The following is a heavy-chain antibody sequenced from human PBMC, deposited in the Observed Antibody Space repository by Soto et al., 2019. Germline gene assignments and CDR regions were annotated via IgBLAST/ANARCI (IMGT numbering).Heavy chain of an antibody. D-gene: IGHD2-2*01. V-gene: IGHV3-72*01. Sequence: GGSLRLSCAASGFTFSDHYMDWVRQAPGKGLEWVGRIRNKANSYSTQYAASVKGRYTISRDDSKTSLSLQMNSLKTEDTAVYYCTRVRIYAHESRRPFDIWGQAPVVTVSS. CDR1: GFTFSDHY. J-gene: IGHJ3*02. CDR3: TRVRIYAHESRRPFDI. CDR2: IRNKANSYST.